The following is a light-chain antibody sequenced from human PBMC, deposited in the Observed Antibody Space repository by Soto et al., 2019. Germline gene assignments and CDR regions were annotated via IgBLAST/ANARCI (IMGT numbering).Light chain of an antibody. J-gene: IGKJ1*01. CDR1: QSVSSY. CDR2: DAS. Sequence: EIVLTQSPATLSLSPGERATLSCRASQSVSSYLAWYQQKPGQAPRLLIYDASNRATGIPARFSGSGSGTDFTLTISSLEPEDFVVYYCQQRSNWPGTFGQGTTVEIK. V-gene: IGKV3-11*01. CDR3: QQRSNWPGT.